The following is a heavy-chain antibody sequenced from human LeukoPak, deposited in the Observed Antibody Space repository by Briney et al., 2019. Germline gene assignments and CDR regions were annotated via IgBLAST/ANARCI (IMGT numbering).Heavy chain of an antibody. CDR3: AREYVLLWFGESRPDYYGMDV. Sequence: PGRSLRLSCAASGFTFSSYGMHWVRQAPGKGLEWVAVISYDGSNKYYADSVKGRFTISRDNSKNTLYLQMNSLRAEDTAVYYCAREYVLLWFGESRPDYYGMDVWGQGTTVTVSS. D-gene: IGHD3-10*01. V-gene: IGHV3-30*03. CDR1: GFTFSSYG. CDR2: ISYDGSNK. J-gene: IGHJ6*02.